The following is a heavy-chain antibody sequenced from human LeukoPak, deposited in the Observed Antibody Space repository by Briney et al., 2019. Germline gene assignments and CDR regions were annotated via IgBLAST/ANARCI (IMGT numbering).Heavy chain of an antibody. CDR3: ARDWCPDY. D-gene: IGHD2-8*01. Sequence: SETLSLTCNVSGDSISSSIYYWVWIRQPPGKGLEWIGSIYHSGKTYYNSSLKSRVTISVDTSKNQFSLKLSSVTAADTAVYFCARDWCPDYWGQGTLVTVSS. CDR2: IYHSGKT. CDR1: GDSISSSIYY. V-gene: IGHV4-39*07. J-gene: IGHJ4*02.